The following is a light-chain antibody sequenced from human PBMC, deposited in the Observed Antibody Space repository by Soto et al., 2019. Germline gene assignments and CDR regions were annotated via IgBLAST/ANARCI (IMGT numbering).Light chain of an antibody. V-gene: IGLV2-14*01. Sequence: SALTQPASVSGSPGQSITISCTGTISDVGGYNYVSWYQQHPGKAPKLMIYAVTDRPSGVSSRFSGSKSGNTASLTISGLQAEDEADYYCSSYTSSSTLFGTGTKVTVL. CDR2: AVT. J-gene: IGLJ1*01. CDR1: ISDVGGYNY. CDR3: SSYTSSSTL.